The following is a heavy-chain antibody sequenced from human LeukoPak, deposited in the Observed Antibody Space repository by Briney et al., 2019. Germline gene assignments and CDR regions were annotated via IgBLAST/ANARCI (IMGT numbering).Heavy chain of an antibody. V-gene: IGHV3-23*01. J-gene: IGHJ4*02. CDR2: ISSSADNT. D-gene: IGHD2/OR15-2a*01. CDR3: ARVTYAVPDY. CDR1: GFTFSNYA. Sequence: GGSLRLSCAASGFTFSNYAMSWVRQAPGKGLEWVSSISSSADNTYHADSVKGRFTISRDNSKNTLYLQMNSLRAEDTAVYYCARVTYAVPDYWGQGTLVAVSS.